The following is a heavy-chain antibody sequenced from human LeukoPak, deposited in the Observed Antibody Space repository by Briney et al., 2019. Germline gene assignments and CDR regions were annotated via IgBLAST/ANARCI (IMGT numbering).Heavy chain of an antibody. CDR2: IYHSGST. D-gene: IGHD6-6*01. V-gene: IGHV4-30-2*01. J-gene: IGHJ4*02. CDR1: GGSISSGGYY. CDR3: ARGRRVGSSY. Sequence: SETLSLTCTVSGGSISSGGYYWSWIRQPPGKGLEWIGYIYHSGSTYYNPSLKSRVTISVDRSKNQFSLKLSSVTAADTAVYYCARGRRVGSSYWGQGTLVTVSS.